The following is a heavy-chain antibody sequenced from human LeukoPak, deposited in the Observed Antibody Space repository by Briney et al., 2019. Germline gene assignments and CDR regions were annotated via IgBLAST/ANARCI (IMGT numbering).Heavy chain of an antibody. CDR3: ARCEYYYDSSGYYGYYYYYMDV. D-gene: IGHD3-22*01. CDR2: IYYSGST. V-gene: IGHV4-30-4*08. Sequence: SQTLSLTCTVSGGSISSGDYYWSWIRQPPGKGLEWIGYIYYSGSTYYNPSLKSRVTISVDTSKNQFSLKLSSVTAADTAVYYCARCEYYYDSSGYYGYYYYYMDVWGKGTTVTVSS. CDR1: GGSISSGDYY. J-gene: IGHJ6*03.